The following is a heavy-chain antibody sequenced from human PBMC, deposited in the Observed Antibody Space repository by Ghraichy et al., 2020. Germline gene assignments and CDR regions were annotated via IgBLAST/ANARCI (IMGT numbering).Heavy chain of an antibody. J-gene: IGHJ6*02. CDR2: TYYRSKWYN. V-gene: IGHV6-1*01. Sequence: SQTLSLTCAISWDSVSSNSAAWNWLRQSPSRGLEWLGRTYYRSKWYNDYAVSVKSRITIKPDTPKNQFSLQLNSVTPEDTAVYYCAREAYHYGSGSYYDNYYYCCMDVWRQGTTVTVSS. D-gene: IGHD3-10*01. CDR3: AREAYHYGSGSYYDNYYYCCMDV. CDR1: WDSVSSNSAA.